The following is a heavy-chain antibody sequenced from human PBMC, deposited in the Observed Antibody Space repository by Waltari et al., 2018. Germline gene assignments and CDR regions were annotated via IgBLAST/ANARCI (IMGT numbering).Heavy chain of an antibody. CDR3: ARDPGYSSSWPHAFDI. V-gene: IGHV3-30-3*01. Sequence: QVQLVESGGGVVQPGRSLRLSCAASGFTFSSYAMHWVRQAPGKGLEWVAVISYDGSNKYYADSVKGRFTISRDNSKNTLYLQMNSLRAEDTAVYYCARDPGYSSSWPHAFDIWGQGTMVTVSS. D-gene: IGHD6-13*01. CDR1: GFTFSSYA. CDR2: ISYDGSNK. J-gene: IGHJ3*02.